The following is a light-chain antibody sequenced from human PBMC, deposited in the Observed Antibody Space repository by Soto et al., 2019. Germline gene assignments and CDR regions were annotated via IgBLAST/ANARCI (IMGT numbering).Light chain of an antibody. J-gene: IGLJ3*02. CDR2: EVA. V-gene: IGLV2-23*02. Sequence: QSALTQPASVSGSPGQSITISCTGTNSDVGGYDRVSWYHQHPGKAPTLMIYEVAKRPSGVSNRFSGSKSGNTASLTISGLQAEDEADYYCCSSVGGPIWVFGGGTKLTVL. CDR1: NSDVGGYDR. CDR3: CSSVGGPIWV.